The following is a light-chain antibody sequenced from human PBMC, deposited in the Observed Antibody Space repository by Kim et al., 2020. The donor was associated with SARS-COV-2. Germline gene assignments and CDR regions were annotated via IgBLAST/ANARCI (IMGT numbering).Light chain of an antibody. J-gene: IGLJ2*01. CDR1: SSNIGARYD. Sequence: QSVLTQPPSVSGAPGQRVTISCTGSSSNIGARYDVHWYQQLPGTAPKLLIYDNNNRPSGVPDRFSGSWSGTSASLAITGLQAEDEADYYCQSYDSSLSVVFGGGTQLTVL. V-gene: IGLV1-40*01. CDR3: QSYDSSLSVV. CDR2: DNN.